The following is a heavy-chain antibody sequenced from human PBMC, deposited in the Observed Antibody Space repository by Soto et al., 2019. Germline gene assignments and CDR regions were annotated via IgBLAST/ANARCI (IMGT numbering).Heavy chain of an antibody. Sequence: ASVTVSCPASGSTFPSYAMHLVSQETGQRLEWMGWINAGNGNTKYSQKFQGRVTITRDTSASTAYMELSSLRSEDTAVYYCASDYETVAGKRFDYWGQGTLVTVSS. CDR2: INAGNGNT. CDR3: ASDYETVAGKRFDY. J-gene: IGHJ4*02. V-gene: IGHV1-3*01. D-gene: IGHD6-19*01. CDR1: GSTFPSYA.